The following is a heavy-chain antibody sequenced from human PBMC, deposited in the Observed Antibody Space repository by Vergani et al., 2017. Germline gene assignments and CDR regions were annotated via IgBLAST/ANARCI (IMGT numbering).Heavy chain of an antibody. J-gene: IGHJ5*02. CDR2: IIPIFGTA. CDR3: ARQQADWFDP. V-gene: IGHV1-69*18. Sequence: QVQLVQSGSELKKPGASVKVSCKASGYTFTSYAMNWVRQAPGQGLEWMGRIIPIFGTANYAQKFQGRVTITADESTSTAYMELSSLRSEDTAVYYCARQQADWFDPWGQGTLVTVSS. CDR1: GYTFTSYA.